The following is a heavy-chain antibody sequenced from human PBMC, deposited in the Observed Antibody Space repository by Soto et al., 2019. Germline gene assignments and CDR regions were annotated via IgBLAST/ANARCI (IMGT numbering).Heavy chain of an antibody. J-gene: IGHJ4*02. CDR2: IYYSGTT. Sequence: WTWIRHHPGKGLEWIGYIYYSGTTYYNPSLESRVSISVDTSKNHFSLKLTSVTAADTAVYYCARGHLDHSAKYWGQGTLVTVSS. D-gene: IGHD6-13*01. V-gene: IGHV4-31*02. CDR3: ARGHLDHSAKY.